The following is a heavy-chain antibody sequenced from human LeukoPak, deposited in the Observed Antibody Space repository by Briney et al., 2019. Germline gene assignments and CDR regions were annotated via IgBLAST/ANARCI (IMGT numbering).Heavy chain of an antibody. CDR2: IRDSGTT. J-gene: IGHJ3*02. D-gene: IGHD3-22*01. V-gene: IGHV3-69-1*01. CDR3: ARDQYYSDSSGYPYDI. Sequence: PGGSLRLSCAASGFTFSTYPMNWVRQAPGKGLEWISHIRDSGTTDYADSVKGRFTISRDNAKNSLYLQMSSLRVEDTAVYYCARDQYYSDSSGYPYDIWGQGTMVTVSS. CDR1: GFTFSTYP.